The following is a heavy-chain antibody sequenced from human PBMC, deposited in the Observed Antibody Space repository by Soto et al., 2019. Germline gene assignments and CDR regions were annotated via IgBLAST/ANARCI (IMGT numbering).Heavy chain of an antibody. CDR1: GYTFTSYG. V-gene: IGHV1-18*01. CDR2: ISAYNGNT. D-gene: IGHD2-2*01. CDR3: ARDXEWYCSSTSCYFIPFDY. J-gene: IGHJ4*02. Sequence: ASVKVSCKASGYTFTSYGISWVRQAPGQGLEWMRWISAYNGNTNYAQKLQGRVTMTTDTSTSTAYMELRSLRSDDTAVYYCARDXEWYCSSTSCYFIPFDYWGQGTLVTVSS.